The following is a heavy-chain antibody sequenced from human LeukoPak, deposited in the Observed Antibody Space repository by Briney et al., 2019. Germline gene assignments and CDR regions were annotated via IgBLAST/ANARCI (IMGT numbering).Heavy chain of an antibody. J-gene: IGHJ4*02. CDR2: ISAYNGNT. V-gene: IGHV1-18*01. D-gene: IGHD1-26*01. CDR3: ARDRELLTD. CDR1: GYTFTSYG. Sequence: GASVKVSCKASGYTFTSYGISWVRQAPGQGLEWMGWISAYNGNTNYAQKFQGRVTITRDTSASTAYMELSSLRSEDTAVYYCARDRELLTDWGQGTLVTVSS.